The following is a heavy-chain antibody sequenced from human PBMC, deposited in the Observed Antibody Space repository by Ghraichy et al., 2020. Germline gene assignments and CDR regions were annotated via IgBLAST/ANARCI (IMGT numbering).Heavy chain of an antibody. CDR2: LYSGGGT. D-gene: IGHD6-6*01. V-gene: IGHV3-53*01. Sequence: GGSLRLSCAASGFTVSSNYMSWVRQAPGKGLEWVSVLYSGGGTYYADSVKDRFTIYRDNSKNTLYLQMNSLRAEDTAVYYCARGLEWGIAAPYYYYGMDVWGQGTTVTVSS. CDR1: GFTVSSNY. J-gene: IGHJ6*02. CDR3: ARGLEWGIAAPYYYYGMDV.